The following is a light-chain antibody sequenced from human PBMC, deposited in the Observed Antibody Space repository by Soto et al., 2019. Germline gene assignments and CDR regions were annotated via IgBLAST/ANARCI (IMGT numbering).Light chain of an antibody. Sequence: MVVTHGPAALSLSTGERATLSCRASQSVSSYLAWYQQKPGQAPRLLIYDASNRATGIPARFSGSGSGTDFTLTISSLEPEDFAVYYCQQRSNWLSITFGQGTRLEIK. J-gene: IGKJ5*01. V-gene: IGKV3-11*01. CDR3: QQRSNWLSIT. CDR1: QSVSSY. CDR2: DAS.